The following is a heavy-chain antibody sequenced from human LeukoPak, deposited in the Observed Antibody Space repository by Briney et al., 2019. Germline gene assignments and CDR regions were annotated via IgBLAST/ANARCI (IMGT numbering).Heavy chain of an antibody. Sequence: PSETLSLTCTVSGGSISSYYWSWIRQPPGKGLEWIGYIHYSGSTNYNPSLKSRVTISVDTSKNQFSLKLSSVTAADTAVYYCATFGRLREFAIWGQGTMVTVSS. J-gene: IGHJ3*02. CDR2: IHYSGST. CDR3: ATFGRLREFAI. V-gene: IGHV4-59*01. D-gene: IGHD3-3*01. CDR1: GGSISSYY.